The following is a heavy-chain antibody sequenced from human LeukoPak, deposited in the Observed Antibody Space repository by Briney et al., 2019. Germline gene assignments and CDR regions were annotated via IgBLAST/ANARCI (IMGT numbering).Heavy chain of an antibody. CDR3: AREYSSGWYPHEDY. Sequence: GGSLRLSCAASGFTFSSYAMHWVRQAPGKGLEWVAVISYDGSNKYYADSVKGRFTISRDNSKNTLYLQMNSLRAEDTAVYYCAREYSSGWYPHEDYWGQGTLVTVSS. CDR2: ISYDGSNK. CDR1: GFTFSSYA. V-gene: IGHV3-30*04. D-gene: IGHD6-19*01. J-gene: IGHJ4*02.